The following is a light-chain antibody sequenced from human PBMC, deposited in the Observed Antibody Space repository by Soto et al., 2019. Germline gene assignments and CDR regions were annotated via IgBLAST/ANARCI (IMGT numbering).Light chain of an antibody. CDR1: QGINRS. CDR3: QQRGT. V-gene: IGKV1-9*01. Sequence: IQLTQSPSSLSASVGDRVTITCRASQGINRSFAWYQQKPGKAPNLLIFESSTLQSGVPSRFTGSGSGTEFTLTISGLQPADFATYYCQQRGTFGQGTKLEIK. J-gene: IGKJ2*01. CDR2: ESS.